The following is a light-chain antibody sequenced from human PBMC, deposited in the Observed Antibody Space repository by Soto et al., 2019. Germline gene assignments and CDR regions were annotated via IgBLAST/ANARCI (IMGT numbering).Light chain of an antibody. CDR2: DAS. Sequence: DIPVTQSPSTLSASVGDRVTITCGASQSIGTWLSWYQQKPGKDPKLLIFDASTLESGVPSRFSCSGSGTYFTLTISSLQPDDFATYYCQQYSDSSGAFGQGTRVEIK. J-gene: IGKJ1*01. V-gene: IGKV1-5*01. CDR1: QSIGTW. CDR3: QQYSDSSGA.